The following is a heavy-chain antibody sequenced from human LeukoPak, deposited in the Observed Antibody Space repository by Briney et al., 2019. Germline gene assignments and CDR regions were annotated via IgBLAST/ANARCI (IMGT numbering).Heavy chain of an antibody. V-gene: IGHV3-21*01. Sequence: GGSLRLSCAASGFTFSSYAMSWVRQAPGKGLEWVSAISGSGGYIYYADSVKGRFTISRDNAKNSLYLQMNSLRAEDTAVYYCATHFRYCSGGSCVRAFDIWGQGTMVTVSS. CDR2: ISGSGGYI. CDR1: GFTFSSYA. D-gene: IGHD2-15*01. J-gene: IGHJ3*02. CDR3: ATHFRYCSGGSCVRAFDI.